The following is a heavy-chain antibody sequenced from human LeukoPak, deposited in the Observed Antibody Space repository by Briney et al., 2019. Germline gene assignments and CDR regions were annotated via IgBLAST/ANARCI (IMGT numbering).Heavy chain of an antibody. CDR1: GGSISSSHYY. V-gene: IGHV4-39*01. Sequence: SETLSLTCTVSGGSISSSHYYWGWIRQPPGKGLEWIGTIYYSGTTYYNPSLESRVTISEDTSKNQFSLTLKSVTAADAAVYYCARQISDYYYYYIDVWGKGTTVTVSS. D-gene: IGHD3-10*01. J-gene: IGHJ6*03. CDR3: ARQISDYYYYYIDV. CDR2: IYYSGTT.